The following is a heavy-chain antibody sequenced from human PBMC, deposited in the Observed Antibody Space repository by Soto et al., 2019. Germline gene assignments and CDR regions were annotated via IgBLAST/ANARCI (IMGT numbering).Heavy chain of an antibody. J-gene: IGHJ4*02. CDR3: ARVPATGYYYDSSGYDYFDY. V-gene: IGHV1-18*01. D-gene: IGHD3-22*01. Sequence: QVQLVQSGAEVKKPGASVKVSCKASGYTFTSYGISWVRQAPGHGLEWMGWISTYNGNTNYAQKLQGRVTMTTDTYTSTAYMELSSLRSDDTAVYYCARVPATGYYYDSSGYDYFDYGGQGTLVTVSS. CDR2: ISTYNGNT. CDR1: GYTFTSYG.